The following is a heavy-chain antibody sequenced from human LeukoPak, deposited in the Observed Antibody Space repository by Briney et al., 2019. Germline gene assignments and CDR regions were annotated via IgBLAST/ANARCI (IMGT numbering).Heavy chain of an antibody. V-gene: IGHV1-2*02. J-gene: IGHJ3*02. Sequence: ASVKVSCKASGYTFTGYYMHWVRQAPGQGLEWMGWINPNSGGTNYAQKFQGRVTMTRDTSIGTAYMELRSLRSDDTAVYYCARVSSSDAFDIWGQGTMVTVSS. CDR2: INPNSGGT. D-gene: IGHD6-6*01. CDR3: ARVSSSDAFDI. CDR1: GYTFTGYY.